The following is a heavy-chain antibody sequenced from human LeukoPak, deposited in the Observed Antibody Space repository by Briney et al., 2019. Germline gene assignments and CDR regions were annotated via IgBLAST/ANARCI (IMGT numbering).Heavy chain of an antibody. CDR3: ARDPYSSSWYDY. Sequence: PGGSLRLSCAASGFTFSSYWMHWVRQAPGKGLVWVSRINSDGSSTSYADSVKGRFTISRDNAKNTLYLQMNSLRAEDTAVYYSARDPYSSSWYDYWGQGTLVTVSS. D-gene: IGHD6-13*01. J-gene: IGHJ4*02. CDR2: INSDGSST. CDR1: GFTFSSYW. V-gene: IGHV3-74*01.